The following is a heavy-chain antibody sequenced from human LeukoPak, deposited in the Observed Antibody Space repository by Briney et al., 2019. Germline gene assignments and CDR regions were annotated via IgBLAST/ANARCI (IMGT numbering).Heavy chain of an antibody. Sequence: ASVKVSCKASGYTFTNYDINWVRQAPGQGLEWMGWMNPNSGNTGYAQEFQGRVTMTRDTSISTAYMELSRLRSDDTAVYYCARGGALIEYNSSAADYWGQGTLVTVSS. CDR1: GYTFTNYD. CDR3: ARGGALIEYNSSAADY. J-gene: IGHJ4*02. CDR2: MNPNSGNT. V-gene: IGHV1-8*01. D-gene: IGHD6-6*01.